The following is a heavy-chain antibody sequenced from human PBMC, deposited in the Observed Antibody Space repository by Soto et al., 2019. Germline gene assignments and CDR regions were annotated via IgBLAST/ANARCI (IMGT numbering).Heavy chain of an antibody. V-gene: IGHV1-2*02. CDR1: GYTFTGYY. D-gene: IGHD5-12*01. Sequence: ASVKVSCKASGYTFTGYYMHWVRQAPGQGLEWMGWINPNSGGTNYAQKFQGRVTMTRDTSISTAYMELSRLRSDDTAVYYCARDPLIVDTITSPEWFDPWGQGTLVTVSS. J-gene: IGHJ5*02. CDR3: ARDPLIVDTITSPEWFDP. CDR2: INPNSGGT.